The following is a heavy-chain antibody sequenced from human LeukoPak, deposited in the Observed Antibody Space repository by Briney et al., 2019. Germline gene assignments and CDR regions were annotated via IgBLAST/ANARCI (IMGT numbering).Heavy chain of an antibody. Sequence: PSETLSLTCTVSGGSITSTTYYWAWFRQPPGRGLEWIGSLYYDGRTFYSPSLKSRVTISGDTAKNHLSLKLNSMTAADTAVYYCVRRAGDWAVNWVDHWGQGILVTVSS. CDR1: GGSITSTTYY. J-gene: IGHJ5*02. CDR2: LYYDGRT. D-gene: IGHD2-21*02. V-gene: IGHV4-39*02. CDR3: VRRAGDWAVNWVDH.